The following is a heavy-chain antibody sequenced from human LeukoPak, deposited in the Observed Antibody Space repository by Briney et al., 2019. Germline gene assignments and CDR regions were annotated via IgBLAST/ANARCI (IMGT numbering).Heavy chain of an antibody. D-gene: IGHD3-10*01. CDR2: IYHSGST. V-gene: IGHV4-38-2*01. J-gene: IGHJ3*02. CDR3: ARELPFDFDI. Sequence: TSGTLSLTCAVSGYSISSGYYWGWIRQPPGKGLEWIGSIYHSGSTYYNPSLKSRVTISVDTSKNQFSLKLSSVTAADTAVYYCARELPFDFDIWGQGTMVTVSS. CDR1: GYSISSGYY.